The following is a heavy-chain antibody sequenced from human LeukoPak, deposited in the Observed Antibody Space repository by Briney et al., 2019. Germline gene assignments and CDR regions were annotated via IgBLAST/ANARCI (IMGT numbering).Heavy chain of an antibody. CDR1: GFTVSTNY. J-gene: IGHJ6*02. Sequence: GGSLRLSCAASGFTVSTNYMTWVRQAPGKGLEWVSVIYSGGHTYYADSVKGGFTISRDNSKNTLYLQMNSLRAGDTAVYYCATTSVVPASMYYYYYGLDVWGHGTTVTVSS. V-gene: IGHV3-66*01. D-gene: IGHD2-2*01. CDR3: ATTSVVPASMYYYYYGLDV. CDR2: IYSGGHT.